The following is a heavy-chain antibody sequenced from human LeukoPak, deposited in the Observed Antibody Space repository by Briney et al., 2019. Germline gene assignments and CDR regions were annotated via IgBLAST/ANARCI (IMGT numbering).Heavy chain of an antibody. J-gene: IGHJ4*02. V-gene: IGHV1-46*01. CDR1: GYTFTSYY. CDR2: INPSGGST. CDR3: VRDLEDTAMVCGY. Sequence: ASVKVSCKASGYTFTSYYMHWVRQAPGQGLEWMGIINPSGGSTSYARKFQGRVTMTRDMSTSTVYMELSSLRSEDTAVYYCVRDLEDTAMVCGYWGQRTLVTVSS. D-gene: IGHD5-18*01.